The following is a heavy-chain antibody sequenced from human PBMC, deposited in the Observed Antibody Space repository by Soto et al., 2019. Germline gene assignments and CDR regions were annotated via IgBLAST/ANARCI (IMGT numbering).Heavy chain of an antibody. CDR2: ISANGNSI. D-gene: IGHD2-21*02. V-gene: IGHV3-48*03. CDR1: GFTFSSYE. Sequence: EVQLVESGGDLLQPGGSLRLSCAASGFTFSSYEMNWVGQAPGRGLEWISYISANGNSIYYADSVRGRFTVSRDSAKNSLYLQMNSLRAEDTAVYYCAREDINCGGDCFSLWGQGTLVTVSS. J-gene: IGHJ4*02. CDR3: AREDINCGGDCFSL.